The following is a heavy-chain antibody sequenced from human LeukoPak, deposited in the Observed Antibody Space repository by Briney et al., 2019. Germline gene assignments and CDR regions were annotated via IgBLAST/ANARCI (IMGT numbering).Heavy chain of an antibody. V-gene: IGHV4-59*08. CDR2: IYYSGST. CDR1: GGSISSYY. CDR3: ARHTNTAMV. J-gene: IGHJ4*02. D-gene: IGHD5-18*01. Sequence: SETLSLTRTVSGGSISSYYWSWIRQPPGKGLEWIGYIYYSGSTNYNPSLKSRVTISVDTSKNQFSLKLSSVTAADTAVYYCARHTNTAMVWGQGTLVTVSS.